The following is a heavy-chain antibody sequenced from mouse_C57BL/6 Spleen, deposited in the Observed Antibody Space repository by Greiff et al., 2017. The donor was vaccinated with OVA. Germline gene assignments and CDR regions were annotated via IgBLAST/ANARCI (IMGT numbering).Heavy chain of an antibody. CDR3: ARSDYGNPVCAY. V-gene: IGHV1-52*01. Sequence: QVQLQQPGAELVRPGSSVKLSCKASGYTFTSYWMHWVKQRPIQGLEWIGNINTYDSDTNYNQKFKDTATLTVDKSSSTAYMQLSSLTSEDSAVYYCARSDYGNPVCAYWGQGTLVTVAA. D-gene: IGHD2-1*01. CDR1: GYTFTSYW. CDR2: INTYDSDT. J-gene: IGHJ3*01.